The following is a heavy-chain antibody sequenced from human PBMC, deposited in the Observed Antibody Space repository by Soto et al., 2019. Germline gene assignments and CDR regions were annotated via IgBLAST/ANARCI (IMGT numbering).Heavy chain of an antibody. CDR3: AKDQAWPGNFDY. CDR2: ISGTGSST. Sequence: HPGGSLRLSCATSVFTFSSYAMSWFRQAPGKGLEWVSAISGTGSSTYYADSVKGRFAISRDNSKNTVNLQMNSLRAEDTAVYYCAKDQAWPGNFDYWGQGTLVTVSS. J-gene: IGHJ4*02. V-gene: IGHV3-23*01. D-gene: IGHD5-12*01. CDR1: VFTFSSYA.